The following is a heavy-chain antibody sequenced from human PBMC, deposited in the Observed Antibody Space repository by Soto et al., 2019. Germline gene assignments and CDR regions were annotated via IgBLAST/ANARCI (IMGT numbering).Heavy chain of an antibody. J-gene: IGHJ5*02. D-gene: IGHD6-13*01. CDR2: ISWICGSI. CDR3: AKDPGTGYSSSWPNWFDP. CDR1: GFTFDDYA. Sequence: GGSLRLSCAASGFTFDDYAMHWVRQAPGKGLEWVSGISWICGSIGYENSVKGHFTISRDNAKNSLYLQMNSLRAEDTALYYCAKDPGTGYSSSWPNWFDPWGQGTLVTVSS. V-gene: IGHV3-9*01.